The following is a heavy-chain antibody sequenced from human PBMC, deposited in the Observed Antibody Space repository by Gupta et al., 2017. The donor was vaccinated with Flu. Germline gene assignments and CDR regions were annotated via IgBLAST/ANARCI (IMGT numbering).Heavy chain of an antibody. Sequence: QEQVVESGGGVVQPGRSLRLSCAASGFSFSNYGMHWVHQAPGKGLEWVAVTSYDGSSKDYADSVKGRFTISRDNSKNTLYLQMNSLRTEDTAVYHCAKDWKWNYNNYGMNVWGQGTTVTVSS. CDR2: TSYDGSSK. CDR1: GFSFSNYG. V-gene: IGHV3-30*18. D-gene: IGHD5-24*01. J-gene: IGHJ6*02. CDR3: AKDWKWNYNNYGMNV.